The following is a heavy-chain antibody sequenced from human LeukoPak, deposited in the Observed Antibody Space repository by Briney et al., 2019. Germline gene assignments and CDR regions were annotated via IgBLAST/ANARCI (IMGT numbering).Heavy chain of an antibody. V-gene: IGHV3-74*01. Sequence: GGSLRLSCAASGFTFSSYWMHWVRQAPGKGLVWVSRLNSDGSSTSYADSVKGRFTISRDNAETTLHLQMNNLSAEDTAVYYCARASNRNSVNFDYWGQGALVTVSS. CDR3: ARASNRNSVNFDY. CDR1: GFTFSSYW. J-gene: IGHJ4*02. D-gene: IGHD1-1*01. CDR2: LNSDGSST.